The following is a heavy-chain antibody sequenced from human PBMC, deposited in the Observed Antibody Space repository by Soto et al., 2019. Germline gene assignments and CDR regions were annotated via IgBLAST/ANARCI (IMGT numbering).Heavy chain of an antibody. CDR1: GGSISSYY. CDR2: IYYSGST. V-gene: IGHV4-59*01. CDR3: AIGRYSSSSNPFDY. D-gene: IGHD6-13*01. J-gene: IGHJ4*02. Sequence: QVQLQESCPGLVKPSETLSLTCTVSGGSISSYYWSWVRQPPGKGLEWIGYIYYSGSTNYNPSPESRVTISVDTSKNQFSLKLSSVTAADTAVYYCAIGRYSSSSNPFDYWGQGTLVTVSS.